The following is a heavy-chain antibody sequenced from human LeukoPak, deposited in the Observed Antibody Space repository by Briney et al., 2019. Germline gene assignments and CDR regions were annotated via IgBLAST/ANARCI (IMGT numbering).Heavy chain of an antibody. V-gene: IGHV4-39*01. CDR2: LSYSGTT. CDR1: GGSISRTNYY. Sequence: SETLSLTCTVSGGSISRTNYYWGWIRQPPGKGLEWIGSLSYSGTTYYNPSLKSRISMSVDTSQNQLSLKLNSVTATDTAVYYCAGRTGERDWYFDLWGRGTLVTVSS. D-gene: IGHD7-27*01. CDR3: AGRTGERDWYFDL. J-gene: IGHJ2*01.